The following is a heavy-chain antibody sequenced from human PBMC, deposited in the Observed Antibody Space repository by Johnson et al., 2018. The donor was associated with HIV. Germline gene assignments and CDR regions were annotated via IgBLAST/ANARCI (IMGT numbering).Heavy chain of an antibody. D-gene: IGHD3-16*02. J-gene: IGHJ3*02. CDR1: GITFSNAW. V-gene: IGHV3-15*01. CDR2: IKSKTDGGTT. Sequence: VQLVESGGDSVQPGGSLRLSCAASGITFSNAWMSWVRQAPGKGLEWVGRIKSKTDGGTTDYAAPVKGRFTISRDDSKNTLYLQMNRLTTEDTAVYYCTTAIVIDAFDIWGQGTMVTVSS. CDR3: TTAIVIDAFDI.